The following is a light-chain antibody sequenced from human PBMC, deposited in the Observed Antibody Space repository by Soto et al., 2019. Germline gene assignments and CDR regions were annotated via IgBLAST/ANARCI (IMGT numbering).Light chain of an antibody. V-gene: IGKV3-15*01. CDR3: QQYNNWPLT. CDR1: QSVTIY. J-gene: IGKJ4*01. Sequence: EIVMTQSPATLSVSPGERATLSCRASQSVTIYLAWYQQKPGQAPRLLIYSASTRATGIPARFSVSGSGTEFTLTISSLQSEDFAVYYCQQYNNWPLTFGGGTKVEIK. CDR2: SAS.